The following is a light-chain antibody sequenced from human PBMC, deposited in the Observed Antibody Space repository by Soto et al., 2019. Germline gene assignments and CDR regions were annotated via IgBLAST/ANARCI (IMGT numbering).Light chain of an antibody. V-gene: IGLV1-40*01. Sequence: QSVLTQPPSVSGAPGQTVTISCTGSSTNIGAGYDVHWYQQHPGTAPKLIIYDNSNRPSGVPDRFSGSKSGTSASLAITGLEAEDEDDDYCQSYDSSRSGHVVFGGGTKLTVL. CDR1: STNIGAGYD. J-gene: IGLJ2*01. CDR2: DNS. CDR3: QSYDSSRSGHVV.